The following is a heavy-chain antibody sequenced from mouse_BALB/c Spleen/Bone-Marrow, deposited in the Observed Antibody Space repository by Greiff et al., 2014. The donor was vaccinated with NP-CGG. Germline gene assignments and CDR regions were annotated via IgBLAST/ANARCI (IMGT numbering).Heavy chain of an antibody. D-gene: IGHD2-4*01. CDR1: GYTFTSYY. V-gene: IGHV1S81*02. J-gene: IGHJ2*01. CDR3: TREAYYDYDYFDY. CDR2: INPSNGGT. Sequence: VQLQESGAELVKPGASVKLSCKASGYTFTSYYMYWVKQRPGQGLEWIGGINPSNGGTNFNEKFKSKATLTVDKSSSAAYMQRSSLTSEDSAVYYCTREAYYDYDYFDYWGQGTTLTVSS.